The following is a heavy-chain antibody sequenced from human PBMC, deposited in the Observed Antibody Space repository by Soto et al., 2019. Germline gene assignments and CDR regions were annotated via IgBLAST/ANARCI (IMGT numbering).Heavy chain of an antibody. Sequence: PSETLSLTCTVSGGSISSYYWSWIRQPPGKGLEWIGYIYYSGSTNYNPSLKSRVTISVDTSKNQFSLKLSSVTAADTAVYYCASSPRLYGDCADPGRKEYFQHWGQGTLVTVSS. CDR1: GGSISSYY. D-gene: IGHD4-17*01. V-gene: IGHV4-59*01. CDR2: IYYSGST. CDR3: ASSPRLYGDCADPGRKEYFQH. J-gene: IGHJ1*01.